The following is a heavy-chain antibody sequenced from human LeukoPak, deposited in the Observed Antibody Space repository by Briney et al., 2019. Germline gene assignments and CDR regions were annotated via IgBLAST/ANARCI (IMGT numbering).Heavy chain of an antibody. D-gene: IGHD3-3*01. V-gene: IGHV1-2*02. J-gene: IGHJ4*02. Sequence: GASVKVSCKASGYTFTGYYMHWVRQAPGQGLEWMGWINPNSGGTNYAQKFQGRVTMTRDTSISTAYMELSRLRSDDTAVHYCARAGRFLEWLFSRWGQGTLVTVSS. CDR1: GYTFTGYY. CDR2: INPNSGGT. CDR3: ARAGRFLEWLFSR.